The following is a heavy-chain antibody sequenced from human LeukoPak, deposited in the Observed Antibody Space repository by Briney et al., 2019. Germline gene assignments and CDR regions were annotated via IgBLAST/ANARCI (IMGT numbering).Heavy chain of an antibody. J-gene: IGHJ6*02. Sequence: GGSLRLSCAASGFTFSSYSMNWVRQAPGKGLEWVSSISSSSSYIYYADSVKGRFTISRDNAKDSLYLQMNSLRAEDTAVYYCARGDYCSSTSCSPPYYYYYGMDVWGQGTTVTVSS. CDR1: GFTFSSYS. V-gene: IGHV3-21*01. CDR2: ISSSSSYI. D-gene: IGHD2-2*01. CDR3: ARGDYCSSTSCSPPYYYYYGMDV.